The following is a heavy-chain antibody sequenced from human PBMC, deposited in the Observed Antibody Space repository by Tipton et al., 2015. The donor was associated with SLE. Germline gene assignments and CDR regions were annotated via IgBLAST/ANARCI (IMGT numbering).Heavy chain of an antibody. D-gene: IGHD1-26*01. J-gene: IGHJ4*02. CDR2: IYYSGST. V-gene: IGHV4-59*11. CDR1: GGSISSHY. Sequence: TLSLTCTVSGGSISSHYWSWIRQPPGKGLEWIGYIYYSGSTYYNPSLKSRVTISVDTSKNQFSLKLSSVTAADTAVYYCAIRIVGATSFDYWGQGTLVTVSS. CDR3: AIRIVGATSFDY.